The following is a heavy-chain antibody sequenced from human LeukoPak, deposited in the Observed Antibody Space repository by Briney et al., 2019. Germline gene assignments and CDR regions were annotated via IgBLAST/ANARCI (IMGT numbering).Heavy chain of an antibody. CDR3: AKGSGYSGYDLASHSDY. CDR2: ISGSGGGT. J-gene: IGHJ4*02. V-gene: IGHV3-23*01. CDR1: GFTFSSYA. D-gene: IGHD5-12*01. Sequence: PGGSLRLSCAASGFTFSSYAMTWIRQAPGKGLEWVSAISGSGGGTYYADSVRGRFTISRDNSKNTLYLQMNGLRADDTAIYYCAKGSGYSGYDLASHSDYWGQGNLATVSS.